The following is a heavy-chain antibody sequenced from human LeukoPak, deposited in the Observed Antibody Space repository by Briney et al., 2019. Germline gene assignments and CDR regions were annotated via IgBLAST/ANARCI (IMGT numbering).Heavy chain of an antibody. CDR1: GFTFSTYW. CDR3: VRDSAGNDY. J-gene: IGHJ4*02. V-gene: IGHV3-7*01. CDR2: IKQDGSEK. D-gene: IGHD6-13*01. Sequence: GGSLRPSCAASGFTFSTYWMSWVRQAPGKGLEWVANIKQDGSEKYYVDSVKGRFTISRDNAKNSLYLQMNSLRAEDTAMYYCVRDSAGNDYWGQGTLVTVSS.